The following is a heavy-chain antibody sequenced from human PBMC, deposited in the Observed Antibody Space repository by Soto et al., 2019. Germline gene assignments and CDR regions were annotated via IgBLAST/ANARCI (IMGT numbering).Heavy chain of an antibody. Sequence: QLQLQESGSGLVKPSQTLSLTCAVSGGSISSDGFSWSWLRQSPGKGLEWIGDIYHSGATYYNPSLETRVTILRDRSGNHFSLNLSSVTAADTAVYYCARGYGSATYFPFDHWGQGIVVTVSS. D-gene: IGHD3-10*01. J-gene: IGHJ4*02. CDR2: IYHSGAT. V-gene: IGHV4-30-2*06. CDR3: ARGYGSATYFPFDH. CDR1: GGSISSDGFS.